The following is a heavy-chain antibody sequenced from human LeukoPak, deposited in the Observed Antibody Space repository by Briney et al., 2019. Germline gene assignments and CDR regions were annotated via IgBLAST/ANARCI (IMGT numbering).Heavy chain of an antibody. J-gene: IGHJ4*02. CDR3: AGEHSGGYRFDY. Sequence: KPSETLSLTCTVFGDSMSSYYWSWIRQPPGKGLEGIGYIYYSGSTNYNPSLKSRVTMSIDTSKNQFSLKLRFVTAADSAVYYCAGEHSGGYRFDYWGQGTLVTVSS. CDR1: GDSMSSYY. CDR2: IYYSGST. D-gene: IGHD3-22*01. V-gene: IGHV4-59*01.